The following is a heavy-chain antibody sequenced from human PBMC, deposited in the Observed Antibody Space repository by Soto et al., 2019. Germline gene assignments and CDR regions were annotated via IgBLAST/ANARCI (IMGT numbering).Heavy chain of an antibody. V-gene: IGHV3-21*01. J-gene: IGHJ3*02. CDR1: GFTFSSYS. CDR2: ISSSSSYI. D-gene: IGHD6-6*01. Sequence: PGGSLRLSCAASGFTFSSYSMNWVRQAPGKGLEWVSSISSSSSYIYYADSVKGRFTISGDNAKNSLYLQTNSLRAEDTAVYCCARIQLGYDAFDIWGQGTMVT. CDR3: ARIQLGYDAFDI.